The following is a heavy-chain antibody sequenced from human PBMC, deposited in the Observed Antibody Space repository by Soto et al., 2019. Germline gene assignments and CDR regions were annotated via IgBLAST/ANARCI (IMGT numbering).Heavy chain of an antibody. CDR2: IYYSGST. V-gene: IGHV4-39*01. CDR3: ARNHGDYDVFDY. CDR1: GGSISSSSYY. Sequence: QLQLQESGPGLVKPSETLSLTCTVSGGSISSSSYYWGWIRQPPGKGLEWIGSIYYSGSTYYNPSLKSRVTISVDTSKNQFSLKLSSVTAADTAVYYCARNHGDYDVFDYWGQGTLVTVSS. D-gene: IGHD4-17*01. J-gene: IGHJ4*02.